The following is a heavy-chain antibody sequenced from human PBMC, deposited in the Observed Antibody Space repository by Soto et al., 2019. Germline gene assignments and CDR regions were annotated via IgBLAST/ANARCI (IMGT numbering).Heavy chain of an antibody. V-gene: IGHV1-8*01. J-gene: IGHJ4*01. CDR1: GYTFTSYD. Sequence: ASVKVSCKASGYTFTSYDINWVRQATGQGLEWMGGMNPNSGTADYAQNFQGRVTVTTDESTNTAYMELRSLRSDDTAVYYCARGGDGYNFGAVYWGHGTLVIVSS. CDR3: ARGGDGYNFGAVY. D-gene: IGHD2-21*01. CDR2: MNPNSGTA.